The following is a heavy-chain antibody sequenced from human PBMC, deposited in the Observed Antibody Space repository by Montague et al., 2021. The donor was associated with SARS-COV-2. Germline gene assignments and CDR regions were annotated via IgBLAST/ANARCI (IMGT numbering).Heavy chain of an antibody. V-gene: IGHV4-39*01. CDR3: ARHYGVVVPAAIYYYHGMDV. CDR2: IYYSGST. D-gene: IGHD2-2*02. J-gene: IGHJ6*02. Sequence: SETLSLTCTVSGGSISSSSYYWGWIRQPPGKGLEWIGSIYYSGSTYYNPSLKSRVTISVDTSKNQFSLKLSSVTAADTAVYYCARHYGVVVPAAIYYYHGMDVWGQGTTVTVSS. CDR1: GGSISSSSYY.